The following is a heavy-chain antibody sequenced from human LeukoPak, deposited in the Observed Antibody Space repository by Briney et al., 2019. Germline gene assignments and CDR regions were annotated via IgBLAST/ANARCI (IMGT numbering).Heavy chain of an antibody. V-gene: IGHV3-48*03. D-gene: IGHD4-17*01. CDR1: GFTFFKYE. CDR3: ARGKIGYYYGVYDGY. CDR2: ISSSGSSI. Sequence: PGGSLRLSCAASGFTFFKYEMNWVRQAPGQGLEWVSFISSSGSSIYYADTVKGRFTISRDNAKNSLYLQVNSLRAEDTAVYYCARGKIGYYYGVYDGYRGQGTLVTVSS. J-gene: IGHJ4*02.